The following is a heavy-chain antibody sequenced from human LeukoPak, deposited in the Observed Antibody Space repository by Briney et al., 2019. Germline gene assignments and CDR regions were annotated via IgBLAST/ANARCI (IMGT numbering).Heavy chain of an antibody. Sequence: SVKVSCTASGGTFSSYAISWVRRAPGQGLEWMGGIIPIFGTANYAQKFQGRVTITADESTSTAYMELSSLRSEDTAVYYCARSRSGWDDDYYYYGMDVWGQGTTVTVSS. V-gene: IGHV1-69*13. CDR3: ARSRSGWDDDYYYYGMDV. J-gene: IGHJ6*02. CDR1: GGTFSSYA. D-gene: IGHD6-19*01. CDR2: IIPIFGTA.